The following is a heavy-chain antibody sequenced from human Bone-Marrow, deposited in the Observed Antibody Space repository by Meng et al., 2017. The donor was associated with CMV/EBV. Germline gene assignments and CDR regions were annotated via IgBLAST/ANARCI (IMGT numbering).Heavy chain of an antibody. D-gene: IGHD4-17*01. J-gene: IGHJ4*02. CDR1: GGSISSSSYY. CDR3: ARGRGLRSKNYFDY. CDR2: IYYSGST. Sequence: GSLRLSCTVSGGSISSSSYYWGWIRQPPGKGLEWIGSIYYSGSTYYNPSLKSRVTISVDTSKNQFSLKLSSVTAADTAVYYCARGRGLRSKNYFDYWGQGTLVTVSS. V-gene: IGHV4-39*07.